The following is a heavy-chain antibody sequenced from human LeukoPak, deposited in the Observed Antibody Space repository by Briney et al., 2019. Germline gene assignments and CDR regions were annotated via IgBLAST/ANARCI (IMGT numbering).Heavy chain of an antibody. V-gene: IGHV4-31*03. CDR1: GGSISSGGYY. J-gene: IGHJ5*02. CDR2: IYYSGST. D-gene: IGHD2-2*01. CDR3: ASGGYCSSTGCYPNWFDP. Sequence: SQTLSLTCTVSGGSISSGGYYWSWIRQHPGKGLEWIGYIYYSGSTYYNPSLKSRVTISLDTSKNQFSLKLSSVTAADTAVYYCASGGYCSSTGCYPNWFDPWGQGTLVTVSS.